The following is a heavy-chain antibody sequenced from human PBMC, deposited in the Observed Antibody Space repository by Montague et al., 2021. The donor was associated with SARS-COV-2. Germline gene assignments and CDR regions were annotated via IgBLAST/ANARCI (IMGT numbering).Heavy chain of an antibody. CDR3: ARATSVRGAVNWFDP. D-gene: IGHD3-10*01. V-gene: IGHV4-59*11. CDR1: GGSIIRHY. J-gene: IGHJ5*02. Sequence: SETLSLTCAVSGGSIIRHYWSFIRQPPGKGLEWITYINYNGGTNYNPSLKSRVTISVDTSKNHFSLQLRSVTPADTAVYFCARATSVRGAVNWFDPWGQGTLVTVSS. CDR2: INYNGGT.